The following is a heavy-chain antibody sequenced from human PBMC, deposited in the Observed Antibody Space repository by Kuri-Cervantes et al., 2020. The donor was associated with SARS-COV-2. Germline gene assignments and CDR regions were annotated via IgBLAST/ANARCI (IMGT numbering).Heavy chain of an antibody. J-gene: IGHJ4*02. CDR3: ARGSYVDTAMFGY. D-gene: IGHD5-18*01. V-gene: IGHV4-39*07. CDR2: IYYSGST. Sequence: GSLRLSCTVSGGSISSSSYYWGWIRQPPGKGLEWIGSIYYSGSTYYNPSLKSRVTISVDTSKNQFSLKLSSVTAADTAVYYCARGSYVDTAMFGYWGQGTLVTVSS. CDR1: GGSISSSSYY.